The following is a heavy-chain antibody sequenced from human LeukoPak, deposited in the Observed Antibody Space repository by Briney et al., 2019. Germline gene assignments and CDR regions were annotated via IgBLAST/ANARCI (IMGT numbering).Heavy chain of an antibody. Sequence: GESLKISCKGSGNSFTSYWLGWVRPMPGKGLGWMGIIYPGDSDTRYSPSFQGQVTISADKSISTAYLQWSSLKASDTAMYYCARQLMVRGVSWFDPWGQGTLVTVSS. CDR1: GNSFTSYW. D-gene: IGHD3-10*01. CDR2: IYPGDSDT. J-gene: IGHJ5*02. V-gene: IGHV5-51*01. CDR3: ARQLMVRGVSWFDP.